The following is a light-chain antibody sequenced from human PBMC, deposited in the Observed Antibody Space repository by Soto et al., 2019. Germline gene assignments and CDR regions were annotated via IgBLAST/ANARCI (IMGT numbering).Light chain of an antibody. J-gene: IGLJ3*02. Sequence: QSVLTQPPSVSGAPGQRVTISCTGSSSNIGAGYDVHWYQQLPGTAPKLLIYGNSNRPSGVPDRFSGSKSGTSASLAITGLKVEDGADYYCRSKDSSLGVYWVFGGGTKLTVL. CDR2: GNS. CDR1: SSNIGAGYD. V-gene: IGLV1-40*01. CDR3: RSKDSSLGVYWV.